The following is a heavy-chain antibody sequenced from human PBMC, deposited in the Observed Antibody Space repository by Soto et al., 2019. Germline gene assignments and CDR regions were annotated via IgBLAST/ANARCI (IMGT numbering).Heavy chain of an antibody. CDR3: AADATAWQQMVPSDY. CDR1: GFTFTSSA. CDR2: IAVGSGYT. J-gene: IGHJ4*02. V-gene: IGHV1-58*01. D-gene: IGHD2-8*01. Sequence: SVKVSCKASGFTFTSSAFQWVRQARGQRLEWIGWIAVGSGYTNYAQRFQDRVTLTRDMSTATTYMELSRLTSEDTAIYYCAADATAWQQMVPSDYWGQGTLVTSPQ.